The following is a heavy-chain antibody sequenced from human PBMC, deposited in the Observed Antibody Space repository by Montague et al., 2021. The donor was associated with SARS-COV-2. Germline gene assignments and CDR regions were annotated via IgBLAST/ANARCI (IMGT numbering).Heavy chain of an antibody. V-gene: IGHV4-61*02. CDR3: ARDRPSGPVDY. J-gene: IGHJ4*02. CDR2: IYTSGST. D-gene: IGHD2-8*02. Sequence: TLSLTCTVSGDSIRSGTYYWNWVRQPAGKGLEWIGRIYTSGSTNYNPSLKSRVTMSVDTSKNQFSLKLSSVTAADTAVYYCARDRPSGPVDYWGQGTLVTVSS. CDR1: GDSIRSGTYY.